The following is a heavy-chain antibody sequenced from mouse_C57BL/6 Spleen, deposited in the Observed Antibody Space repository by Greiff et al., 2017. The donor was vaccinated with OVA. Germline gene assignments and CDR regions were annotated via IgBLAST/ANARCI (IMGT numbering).Heavy chain of an antibody. D-gene: IGHD1-1*01. Sequence: VQLVESGPELVKPGASVKLSCKASGYTFTSYDINWVKQRPGQGLEWIGWIYPRDGSTKYNEKFKGKATLTVDTSSSTAYMELHSLTSEDSAVYFCAREVNTVVAKNWYFDVGGTGTTVTVSS. CDR3: AREVNTVVAKNWYFDV. J-gene: IGHJ1*03. CDR2: IYPRDGST. CDR1: GYTFTSYD. V-gene: IGHV1-85*01.